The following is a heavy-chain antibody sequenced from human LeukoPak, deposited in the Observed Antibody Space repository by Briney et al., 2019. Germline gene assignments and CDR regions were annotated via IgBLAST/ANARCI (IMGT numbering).Heavy chain of an antibody. Sequence: QPGGSLRLSCAASGFTVSSNYMSWVRQAPGKGLEWVSAISGSGGSTYYADSVKGRFTISRDNSKNTLYLQMNSLRAEDTAVYYCAKDRPTDYSKGGDYFDYWGRGTLVTVSS. CDR2: ISGSGGST. CDR3: AKDRPTDYSKGGDYFDY. V-gene: IGHV3-23*01. CDR1: GFTVSSNY. J-gene: IGHJ4*02. D-gene: IGHD4-4*01.